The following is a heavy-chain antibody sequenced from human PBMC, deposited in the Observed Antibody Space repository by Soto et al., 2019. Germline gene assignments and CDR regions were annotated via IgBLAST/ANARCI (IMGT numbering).Heavy chain of an antibody. Sequence: QVQLVQSGAEVKKPGASVKVSCKASGYTFTSYDINWVRQATGQGLEWMGWMNPNSGNTGYAQKFRGGGTAPRXXSXSXXYMALSSLRSEDTAVYYCARRSGYSSGGYVWYFDSWGQGNLVTVSS. CDR3: ARRSGYSSGGYVWYFDS. V-gene: IGHV1-8*01. D-gene: IGHD6-19*01. J-gene: IGHJ4*02. CDR2: MNPNSGNT. CDR1: GYTFTSYD.